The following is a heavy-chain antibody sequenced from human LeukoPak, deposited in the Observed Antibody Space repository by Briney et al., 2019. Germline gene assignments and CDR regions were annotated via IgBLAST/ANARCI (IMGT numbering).Heavy chain of an antibody. J-gene: IGHJ4*02. V-gene: IGHV3-11*01. CDR1: GFTFSDYH. Sequence: GGSLRLSCEPSGFTFSDYHMSWVRQPPGKGLEWVSYISNYGSTIYYADSVKGRFTISRDNAKNSLYLQMNSLRAEDTAMYYSASGAMVRGVRPFDYWGQGTLVTVSS. CDR2: ISNYGSTI. CDR3: ASGAMVRGVRPFDY. D-gene: IGHD3-10*01.